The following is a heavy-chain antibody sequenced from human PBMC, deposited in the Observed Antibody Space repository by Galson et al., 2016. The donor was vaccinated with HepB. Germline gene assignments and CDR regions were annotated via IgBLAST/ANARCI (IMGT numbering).Heavy chain of an antibody. D-gene: IGHD2-21*02. CDR1: GFIFSDYY. V-gene: IGHV3-72*01. CDR3: TRDSPGDSELDV. J-gene: IGHJ6*02. CDR2: IRRKARSHTT. Sequence: SLRLSCATSGFIFSDYYMDWVRQAPGKGLEWVGRIRRKARSHTTEYATSVKGRFTISRDDSKNSMYLEMNNLKTEDTAVYYCTRDSPGDSELDVWGQGATVTASS.